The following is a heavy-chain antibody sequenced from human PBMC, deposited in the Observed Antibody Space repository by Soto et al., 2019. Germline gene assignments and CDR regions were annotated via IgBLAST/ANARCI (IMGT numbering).Heavy chain of an antibody. D-gene: IGHD3-10*01. CDR3: VKFRGRAYPYYYMDV. Sequence: DVQLLESGGGLVQWGGSLRLSCVTSGFTFSTYGMTWVRQAPGKGLEWVSYGGSGGSRYYAESVKGRFTISRDNPKNTLSLEMNSLRAEHTATYYRVKFRGRAYPYYYMDVWGKGTTVTVSS. CDR2: YGGSGGSR. J-gene: IGHJ6*03. V-gene: IGHV3-23*01. CDR1: GFTFSTYG.